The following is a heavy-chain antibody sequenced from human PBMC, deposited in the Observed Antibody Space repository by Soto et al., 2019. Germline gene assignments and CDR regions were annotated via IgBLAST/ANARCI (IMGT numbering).Heavy chain of an antibody. V-gene: IGHV3-30*18. CDR1: GFTFSSYG. Sequence: QPGVSLRLSWAASGFTFSSYGMHWVRQAPGKGLEWVAVISYDGSNKYYADSVKGRFTISRDNSKNTLYLQMNSLRAEDTAVYYCAKDRFFRGGYYYYGMDVRGKGTTVTVSS. D-gene: IGHD3-3*01. CDR3: AKDRFFRGGYYYYGMDV. J-gene: IGHJ6*04. CDR2: ISYDGSNK.